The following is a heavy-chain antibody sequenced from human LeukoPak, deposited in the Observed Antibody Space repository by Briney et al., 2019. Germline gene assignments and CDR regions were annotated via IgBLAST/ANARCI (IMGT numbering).Heavy chain of an antibody. V-gene: IGHV4-34*01. CDR3: ARLRPLGVVPAGGTAIDY. Sequence: SETLSLTCAVYGGSFSGYYWSWIRQPPGKGLEWIGEINHSGSTNYNPSLKSRVTISVDTSKNRFSLKLSSVTAADTAVYYCARLRPLGVVPAGGTAIDYWGQGTLVTVSS. D-gene: IGHD2-2*01. J-gene: IGHJ4*02. CDR2: INHSGST. CDR1: GGSFSGYY.